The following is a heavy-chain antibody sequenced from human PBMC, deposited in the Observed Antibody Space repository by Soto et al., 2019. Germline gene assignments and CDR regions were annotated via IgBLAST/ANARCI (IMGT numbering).Heavy chain of an antibody. CDR2: INHSGST. CDR1: GGSFSGYY. Sequence: PSETLSLTCAVYGGSFSGYYWSWIRQPPGKGLEWIGEINHSGSTNYIPSLKSRVTVSVDTSKNQFSLKLSSVTAADTAVYYCARDAMANGGMDVWGQGTTVTVSS. V-gene: IGHV4-34*01. CDR3: ARDAMANGGMDV. D-gene: IGHD5-18*01. J-gene: IGHJ6*02.